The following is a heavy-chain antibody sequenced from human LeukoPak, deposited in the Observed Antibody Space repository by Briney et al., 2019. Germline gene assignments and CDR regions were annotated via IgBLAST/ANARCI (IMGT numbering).Heavy chain of an antibody. J-gene: IGHJ3*02. D-gene: IGHD3-10*01. CDR3: ARRVRGVNDAFDI. Sequence: PSETLSLTCTVSGGSISSYYWSWIRQPPGKGLEWIGYIYYSGGTNYNPSLKSRVTISVDTSKNHFSLKLSSVTAADTAVYYCARRVRGVNDAFDIWGQGTMVPVSS. CDR1: GGSISSYY. V-gene: IGHV4-59*12. CDR2: IYYSGGT.